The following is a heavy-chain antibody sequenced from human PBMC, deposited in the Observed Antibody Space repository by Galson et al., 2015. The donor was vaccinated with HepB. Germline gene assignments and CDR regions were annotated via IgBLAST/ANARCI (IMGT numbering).Heavy chain of an antibody. CDR2: IIPIFGTA. Sequence: SCKASGGTFSSYAISWVRQAPGQGLEWMGGIIPIFGTANYAQKFQGRVTITADESTSTAYMELSSLRSEDTAVYYCARASYCSGGSCYSIFDYWGQGTLVTVSS. CDR3: ARASYCSGGSCYSIFDY. V-gene: IGHV1-69*01. J-gene: IGHJ4*02. CDR1: GGTFSSYA. D-gene: IGHD2-15*01.